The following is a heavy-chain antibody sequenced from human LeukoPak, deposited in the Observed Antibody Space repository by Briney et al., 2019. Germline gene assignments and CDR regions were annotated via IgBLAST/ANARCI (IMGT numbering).Heavy chain of an antibody. CDR1: GFTVSSAW. V-gene: IGHV3-15*01. J-gene: IGHJ4*02. D-gene: IGHD1-26*01. CDR2: IKSKTDGGTI. CDR3: TTERSGSFPY. Sequence: PGGSLRLSCAASGFTVSSAWMNWVRQTPGTGLEWVGLIKSKTDGGTIDYAAPVKGRFTISRDDSKNTLYLQTNSLKTEDTAVYYCTTERSGSFPYWGQGALVTVSS.